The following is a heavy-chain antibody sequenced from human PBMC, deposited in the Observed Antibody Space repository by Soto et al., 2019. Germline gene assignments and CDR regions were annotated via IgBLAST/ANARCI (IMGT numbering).Heavy chain of an antibody. V-gene: IGHV4-59*11. Sequence: XTLSLTCAVSGXSFSTTHWWSWVRQPPGKGLEWIGYIYYSGSTNYNPSLKSRVTISVDTSKNQFSLKLSSVTAADTAVYYCAREYSSSSSFDYWGQGTLVTVSS. CDR2: IYYSGST. J-gene: IGHJ4*02. D-gene: IGHD6-6*01. CDR1: GXSFSTTHW. CDR3: AREYSSSSSFDY.